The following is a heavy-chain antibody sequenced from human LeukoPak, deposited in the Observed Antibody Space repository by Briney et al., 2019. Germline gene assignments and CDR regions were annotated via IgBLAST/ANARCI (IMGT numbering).Heavy chain of an antibody. CDR2: IRSKAHSSAP. Sequence: PGGSLRLSCAASAFTFSGSAMHWVRPASGKWLEWVGRIRSKAHSSAPAYAASLKGRITISRDDSKNTAYLQMNSLKTEDTAVCYWTRVAAGDYWGQGTLVTVSS. CDR3: TRVAAGDY. V-gene: IGHV3-73*01. D-gene: IGHD6-13*01. CDR1: AFTFSGSA. J-gene: IGHJ4*02.